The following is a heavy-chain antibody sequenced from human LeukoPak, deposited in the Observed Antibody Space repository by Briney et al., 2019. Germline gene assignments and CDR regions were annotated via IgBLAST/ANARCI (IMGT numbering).Heavy chain of an antibody. Sequence: SETLSLTCAVYGGSFSGYYWSWIRQPPGKGLEWIGEINHSGSTNYNPSLKSRVTISVDTSKNQFSLKLSSVTAADTAVYYCARVLGYCSSTSCYAQDYWDQGTLVTVSS. J-gene: IGHJ4*02. CDR3: ARVLGYCSSTSCYAQDY. CDR1: GGSFSGYY. D-gene: IGHD2-2*01. CDR2: INHSGST. V-gene: IGHV4-34*01.